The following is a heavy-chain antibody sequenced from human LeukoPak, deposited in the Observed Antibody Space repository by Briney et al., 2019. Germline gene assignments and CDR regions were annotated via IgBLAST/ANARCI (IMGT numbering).Heavy chain of an antibody. Sequence: SETPSLTCTVSGGSISSGSYYWSWIRQPAGKGLEWIGRIYTSGSTNYNPSLKSRVTISVDTSKNQFSLKLSSVTAADTAVYYCARGGYDILTGYWIDYWGQGTLVTVSS. V-gene: IGHV4-61*02. D-gene: IGHD3-9*01. CDR2: IYTSGST. J-gene: IGHJ4*02. CDR1: GGSISSGSYY. CDR3: ARGGYDILTGYWIDY.